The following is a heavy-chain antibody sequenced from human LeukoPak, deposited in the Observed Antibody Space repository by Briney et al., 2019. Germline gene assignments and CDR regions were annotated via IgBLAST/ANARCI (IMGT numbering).Heavy chain of an antibody. CDR3: ARDIAVAGIGWFDP. CDR1: GGSISSYY. CDR2: TYYSGST. D-gene: IGHD6-19*01. V-gene: IGHV4-59*01. Sequence: SETLSLTCTVSGGSISSYYWSWIRQPPGKGLEWIGYTYYSGSTDYNPSLKSRVTISVDTSKNQFSLKLSSVTAADTAVYYCARDIAVAGIGWFDPWGQGTLVTVSS. J-gene: IGHJ5*02.